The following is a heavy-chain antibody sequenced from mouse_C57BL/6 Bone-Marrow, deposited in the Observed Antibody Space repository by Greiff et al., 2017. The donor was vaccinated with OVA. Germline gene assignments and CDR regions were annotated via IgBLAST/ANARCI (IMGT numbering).Heavy chain of an antibody. CDR3: ARSDYGSSYPFAY. D-gene: IGHD1-1*01. J-gene: IGHJ3*01. CDR1: GYTFTSYW. V-gene: IGHV1-64*01. CDR2: IHPTSGST. Sequence: QVHVKQPGAELVKPGASVKLSCKASGYTFTSYWMHWVKQRPGQGLEWIGMIHPTSGSTNYNEKFKGKATLTVDTSSSTAYMPLISLTSQDSAVYFCARSDYGSSYPFAYWGQGTLVTVSA.